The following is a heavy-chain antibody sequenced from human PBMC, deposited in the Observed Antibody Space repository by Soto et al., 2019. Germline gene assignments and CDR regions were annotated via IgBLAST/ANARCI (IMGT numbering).Heavy chain of an antibody. CDR3: ARRVPAATNNWFDP. Sequence: SETLSLTCTVSGGSISSGDYYWSWIRQPPGKGLEWIGYIYYSGSTYYNPSLKSRVTISVDTSKNQFSLKLSSVTAADTAVYYCARRVPAATNNWFDPWGQGTLVTVSS. D-gene: IGHD2-2*01. J-gene: IGHJ5*02. CDR2: IYYSGST. CDR1: GGSISSGDYY. V-gene: IGHV4-30-4*01.